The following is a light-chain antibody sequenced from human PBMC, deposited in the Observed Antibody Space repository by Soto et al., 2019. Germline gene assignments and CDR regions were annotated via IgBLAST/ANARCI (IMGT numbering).Light chain of an antibody. CDR3: QQSYSTDLFT. J-gene: IGKJ3*01. Sequence: DIPMTQPPSALSASVGDRVTITCRARQSISSSYLNWYQQTPGKAPKLLIYAASSLQSGVPSRFIGSRSGTAFTLTITSLQPEGFATYYGQQSYSTDLFTFGPGTEVDIK. V-gene: IGKV1-39*01. CDR2: AAS. CDR1: QSISSSY.